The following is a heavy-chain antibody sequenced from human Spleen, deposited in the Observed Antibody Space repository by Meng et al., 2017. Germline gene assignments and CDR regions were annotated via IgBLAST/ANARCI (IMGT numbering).Heavy chain of an antibody. CDR3: AAGVGYGGFL. CDR2: MFHSGST. V-gene: IGHV4-4*02. CDR1: GGSISSNNW. Sequence: QVQLQESGPGRVKPSGTMSLTCAVTGGSISSNNWWGWVRQPPGKGLEWIGEMFHSGSTYYNPSLKSRITISVDESKNQFSLKLTSVTATDTAVYYCAAGVGYGGFLWGQGNLVTVSS. J-gene: IGHJ4*02. D-gene: IGHD1-26*01.